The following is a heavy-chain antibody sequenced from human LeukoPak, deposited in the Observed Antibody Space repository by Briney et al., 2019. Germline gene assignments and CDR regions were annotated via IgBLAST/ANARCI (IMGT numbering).Heavy chain of an antibody. CDR1: GFTFSNAW. CDR2: IKSKTDGGTT. V-gene: IGHV3-15*01. CDR3: TTDLGDVVVPAARGASDI. J-gene: IGHJ3*02. Sequence: GGSLRLSCAASGFTFSNAWMSWVRQAPGKGLEWVGRIKSKTDGGTTDYAAPVKGRFTISRDDSKNTLYLQMNSLKTEDTAVYYCTTDLGDVVVPAARGASDIWGQGTMVTVSS. D-gene: IGHD2-2*01.